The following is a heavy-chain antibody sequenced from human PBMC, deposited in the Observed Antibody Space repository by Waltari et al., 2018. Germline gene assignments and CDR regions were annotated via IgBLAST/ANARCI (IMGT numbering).Heavy chain of an antibody. V-gene: IGHV1-69*10. CDR3: AREENGDYFRGAFDI. CDR1: GGTFSSYA. CDR2: IIPILGIA. D-gene: IGHD4-17*01. Sequence: QVQLVQSGAEVKKPGSSVKVSCKASGGTFSSYAISWVRQAPGQGLEWMGGIIPILGIANYAQKFQGRVTITADKSTSTAYMELSSLRSEDKAVYYCAREENGDYFRGAFDIWGQGTMVTVSS. J-gene: IGHJ3*02.